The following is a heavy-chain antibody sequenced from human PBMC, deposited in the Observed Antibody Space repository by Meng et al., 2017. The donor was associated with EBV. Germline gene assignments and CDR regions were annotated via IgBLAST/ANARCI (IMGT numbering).Heavy chain of an antibody. D-gene: IGHD3-16*02. V-gene: IGHV1-18*01. J-gene: IGHJ4*02. Sequence: QVRSGQSGAWGKKPGASVKVSCKASGYTFTSYGISWVRQAPGQGLEWMGWISAYNGNTNYAQKLQGRVTMTTDTSTSTAYMELRSLRSDDTAVYYCARVRTFGGVIPPDYWGQGTLVTVSS. CDR1: GYTFTSYG. CDR2: ISAYNGNT. CDR3: ARVRTFGGVIPPDY.